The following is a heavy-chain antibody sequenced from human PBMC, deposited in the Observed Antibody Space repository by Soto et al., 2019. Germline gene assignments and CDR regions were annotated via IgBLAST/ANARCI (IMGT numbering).Heavy chain of an antibody. D-gene: IGHD2-15*01. CDR1: GYTFTTYA. J-gene: IGHJ1*01. CDR2: VNAGNGNT. CDR3: VRGHCSGHICYWHLQY. Sequence: QVQLVQSGTEEKKPGASVKVSCKASGYTFTTYAIHWVRQAPGQRLEWMGWVNAGNGNTQYSQKFQGRVTITRDTSATTAYMELSSLRSEDTAVYYCVRGHCSGHICYWHLQYWGQGTLVTVSS. V-gene: IGHV1-3*05.